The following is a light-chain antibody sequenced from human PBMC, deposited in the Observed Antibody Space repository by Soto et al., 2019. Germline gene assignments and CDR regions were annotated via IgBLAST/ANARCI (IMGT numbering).Light chain of an antibody. CDR2: AAS. J-gene: IGKJ3*01. CDR1: QSINNRY. Sequence: EIVLTQSPGTLSLSPGERATLSCRASQSINNRYLAWYQQKPGQSPRLLIYAASSRATGIPDRFTGSGYGTDLTLTISRLEPEDFAVYYCQQFGSSPGFTFGPGTKVDIK. CDR3: QQFGSSPGFT. V-gene: IGKV3-20*01.